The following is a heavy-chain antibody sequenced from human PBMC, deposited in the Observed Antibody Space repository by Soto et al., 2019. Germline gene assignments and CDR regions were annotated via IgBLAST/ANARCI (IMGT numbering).Heavy chain of an antibody. Sequence: QEQLVQSGTEVKKPGASVTVSCKSSGYTFTDFYLHWLRQAPGQGLEWVGWINPKTGDTKSSQKSRGRVTMSRDTSVSTAYIDLTSLTSDDTAMYYCATGTNGTTGWYHPWGQGTRVTVSS. J-gene: IGHJ5*02. D-gene: IGHD1-1*01. CDR2: INPKTGDT. CDR3: ATGTNGTTGWYHP. CDR1: GYTFTDFY. V-gene: IGHV1-2*02.